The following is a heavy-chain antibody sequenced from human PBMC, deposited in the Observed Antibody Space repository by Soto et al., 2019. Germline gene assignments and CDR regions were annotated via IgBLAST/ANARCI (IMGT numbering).Heavy chain of an antibody. Sequence: SETLSLTCTVSGGSISSSGYYWGWIRQPPGKGLEWIGSIYYSGSTYYNPSLKSRVTISVDTSKNQFSLKLSSVTAADTAVYYCARHSAVGWLQSTFDYWGQGTLVTVSS. CDR1: GGSISSSGYY. CDR2: IYYSGST. CDR3: ARHSAVGWLQSTFDY. D-gene: IGHD5-12*01. V-gene: IGHV4-39*01. J-gene: IGHJ4*02.